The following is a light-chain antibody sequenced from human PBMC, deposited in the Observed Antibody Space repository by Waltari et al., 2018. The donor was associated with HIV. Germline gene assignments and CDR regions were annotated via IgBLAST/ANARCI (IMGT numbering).Light chain of an antibody. CDR3: QQYYSFPRT. Sequence: DIQITQSPPSLPASVGQRVTITLWAIKTVRSSLAWYQQSPGKAHKSLVYGASKLQTEGPSRFSASGSVTNFSLTINSLKPEDFATYICQQYYSFPRTFGRGTRVDMK. J-gene: IGKJ1*01. V-gene: IGKV1D-16*01. CDR1: KTVRSS. CDR2: GAS.